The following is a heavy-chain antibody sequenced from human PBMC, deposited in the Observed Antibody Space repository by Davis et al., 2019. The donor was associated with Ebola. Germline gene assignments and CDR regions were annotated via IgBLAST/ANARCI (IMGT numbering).Heavy chain of an antibody. D-gene: IGHD2-21*02. J-gene: IGHJ2*01. CDR1: GGSFSGYY. CDR3: ARDPSIVVVTNWYFDL. Sequence: SETLSLTCAVYGGSFSGYYWSWIRQPPGKGLEWIGEINHSGSTNYNPSLKSRVTISVDTSKNQFSLKLSSVTAADTAVYYCARDPSIVVVTNWYFDLWGRGTLVTVSS. V-gene: IGHV4-34*01. CDR2: INHSGST.